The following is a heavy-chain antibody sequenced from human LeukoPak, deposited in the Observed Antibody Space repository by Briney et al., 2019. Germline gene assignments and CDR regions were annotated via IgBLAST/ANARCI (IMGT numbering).Heavy chain of an antibody. D-gene: IGHD3-3*02. CDR3: ARVVASTSMDV. CDR2: INHSGTT. V-gene: IGHV4-38-2*02. Sequence: PSETLSLTCIVSGYSISSDYYWGWIRQPLGKGLQWIGGINHSGTTYYYWSLKSRVTMSVDTSKNQFSLKLTSVTAADTALYYCARVVASTSMDVWGKGTTVTVSS. J-gene: IGHJ6*03. CDR1: GYSISSDYY.